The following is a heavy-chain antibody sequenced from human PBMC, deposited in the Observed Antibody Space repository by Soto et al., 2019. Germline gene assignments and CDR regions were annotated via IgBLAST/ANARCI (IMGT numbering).Heavy chain of an antibody. Sequence: QVQLVESGGGVVQPGRSLRLSCPASGFTFSSYGMHWVRQAPGKGLEWVAVISYDGSNKYYADSVKGRFTISRDNSKTTLYLQMNSLRAEDTAVYYCAKDHKLGYCSGGSGDSSYCQHWGQGTLVTVSS. J-gene: IGHJ1*01. CDR1: GFTFSSYG. CDR3: AKDHKLGYCSGGSGDSSYCQH. V-gene: IGHV3-30*18. D-gene: IGHD2-15*01. CDR2: ISYDGSNK.